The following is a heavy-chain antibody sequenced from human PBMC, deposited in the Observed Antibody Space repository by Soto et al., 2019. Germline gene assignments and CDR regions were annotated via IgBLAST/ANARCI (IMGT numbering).Heavy chain of an antibody. CDR1: GGSISSGDYY. D-gene: IGHD3-16*02. V-gene: IGHV4-30-4*01. CDR2: TYYSGST. Sequence: SEALSLTCTVSGGSISSGDYYWSWIRQPPGKGLEWIGYTYYSGSTYYNPSLKSRVTISVDTSKNQFSLKLSSVTAADTAVYYCARGSAAGGVIVIPSLFDYWGQGTLVTVSS. CDR3: ARGSAAGGVIVIPSLFDY. J-gene: IGHJ4*02.